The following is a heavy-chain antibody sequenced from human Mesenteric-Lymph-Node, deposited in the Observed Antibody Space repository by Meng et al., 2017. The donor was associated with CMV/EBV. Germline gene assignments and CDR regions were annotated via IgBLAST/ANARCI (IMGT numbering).Heavy chain of an antibody. CDR2: IYSGGSVT. J-gene: IGHJ6*02. CDR1: GFTFSSYA. D-gene: IGHD3-3*01. Sequence: GGSLRLSCAASGFTFSSYAMSWVRQAPGKGLEWVSVIYSGGSVTYYGGSVKGRFTISRDNSKNTLNLQMNSLRAEDTAVYYCARAHTIFGVVTQRYYYGMDVWGQGTTVTVSS. CDR3: ARAHTIFGVVTQRYYYGMDV. V-gene: IGHV3-23*03.